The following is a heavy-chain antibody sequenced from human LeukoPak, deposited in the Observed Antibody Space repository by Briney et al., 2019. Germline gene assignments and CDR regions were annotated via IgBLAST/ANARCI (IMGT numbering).Heavy chain of an antibody. CDR1: GYTFTGYY. Sequence: ASVKVSCKASGYTFTGYYMHWVQQAPGQGLKWMGWINPNSGGTNYAQKFQGRVTMTRDTSISTAYMELSRLRSDDTAVYYCASHSSGWYEYYFDYWGQGTLVTVSS. J-gene: IGHJ4*02. CDR3: ASHSSGWYEYYFDY. CDR2: INPNSGGT. D-gene: IGHD6-19*01. V-gene: IGHV1-2*02.